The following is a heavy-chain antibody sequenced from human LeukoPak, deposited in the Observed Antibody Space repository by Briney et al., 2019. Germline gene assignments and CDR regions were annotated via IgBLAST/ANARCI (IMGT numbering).Heavy chain of an antibody. CDR2: INTNTGNP. J-gene: IGHJ4*02. CDR1: GYTFTSYS. CDR3: ARGNGHYYDYVWGSYRPFDY. Sequence: GASVKVSCKASGYTFTSYSMNWARQAPGQGLEWMGWINTNTGNPTYAQGFTGRFVFSLDTSVSTAYLQISSLKAEDTAVYYCARGNGHYYDYVWGSYRPFDYWGQGTLVTVSS. D-gene: IGHD3-16*02. V-gene: IGHV7-4-1*02.